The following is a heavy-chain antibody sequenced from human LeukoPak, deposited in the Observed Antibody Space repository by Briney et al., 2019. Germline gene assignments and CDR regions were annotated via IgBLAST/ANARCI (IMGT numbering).Heavy chain of an antibody. J-gene: IGHJ5*02. CDR3: ASAQYYDVLTGYSPYRCFDP. CDR1: GGTFNNSV. V-gene: IGHV1-69*13. Sequence: GASVKVSCKASGGTFNNSVINWVRQAPGQGLEWMGGIIPMFGTAIYAQKFQGRVTTTADESTSTAYMELSSLRSEDTAMYYCASAQYYDVLTGYSPYRCFDPWGQGTLVTVSS. D-gene: IGHD3-9*01. CDR2: IIPMFGTA.